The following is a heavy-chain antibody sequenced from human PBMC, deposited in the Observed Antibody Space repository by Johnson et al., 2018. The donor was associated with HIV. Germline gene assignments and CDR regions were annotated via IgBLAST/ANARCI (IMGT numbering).Heavy chain of an antibody. CDR2: ISWNGGDT. CDR3: ARGKDMAGTGAFDI. CDR1: GFTFSDYY. D-gene: IGHD6-19*01. Sequence: QVQLVESGGGLVKPGGSLRLSCAASGFTFSDYYMSWIRQAPGKGLEWVSGISWNGGDTGYADSVRGRFTISRDNAKNSLYLQTNSLRVEDAAFYYCARGKDMAGTGAFDIWGQGTMVTVSS. V-gene: IGHV3-11*05. J-gene: IGHJ3*02.